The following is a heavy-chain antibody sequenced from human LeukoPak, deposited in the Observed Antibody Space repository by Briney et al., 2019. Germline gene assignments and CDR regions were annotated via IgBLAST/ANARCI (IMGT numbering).Heavy chain of an antibody. V-gene: IGHV3-30*02. Sequence: GGSLRLSCAASGFTFSSYGMHWVRQAPGKGLEWVAFIRYDGSNKYYADSVKGRFTISRDNSKNTLYLQMNSLRAEDTAVYYCTKDRLRYYGSGSDYNVDDAFDIWGQGTMVTVSS. CDR1: GFTFSSYG. D-gene: IGHD3-10*01. J-gene: IGHJ3*02. CDR3: TKDRLRYYGSGSDYNVDDAFDI. CDR2: IRYDGSNK.